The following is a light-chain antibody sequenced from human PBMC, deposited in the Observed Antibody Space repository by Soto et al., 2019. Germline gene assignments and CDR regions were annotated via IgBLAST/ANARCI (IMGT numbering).Light chain of an antibody. CDR3: LQRKDLPVT. V-gene: IGKV2-40*01. Sequence: DIVMTQTPRSLPVTPGAPASISCRYSPSLFDSADGTPNLDWYLQKPGQAPQLLIYTLSYRASGVPARFSGSGSGTDFTLKISRVESEDVGVYYCLQRKDLPVTFGGGTKVEIK. J-gene: IGKJ4*01. CDR2: TLS. CDR1: PSLFDSADGTPN.